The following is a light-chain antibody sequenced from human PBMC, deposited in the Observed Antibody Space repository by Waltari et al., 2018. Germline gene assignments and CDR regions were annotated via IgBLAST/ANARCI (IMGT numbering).Light chain of an antibody. Sequence: QSALTQPASVSGSPGQSLPISCTGTSSAVGGYDYVSWYQQHPGKAPKLILYDVSNRPLEVSHRFSGSKSGNTASLTISGLQADDEAEYYCGSYTSSTTLAFGTGTKVTVL. CDR2: DVS. J-gene: IGLJ1*01. CDR1: SSAVGGYDY. V-gene: IGLV2-14*03. CDR3: GSYTSSTTLA.